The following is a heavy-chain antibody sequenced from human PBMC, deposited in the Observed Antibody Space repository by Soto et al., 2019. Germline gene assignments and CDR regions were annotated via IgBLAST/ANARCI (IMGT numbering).Heavy chain of an antibody. V-gene: IGHV3-11*06. CDR1: GFSFGDSY. CDR2: ISGGSSYT. CDR3: AKTIVAASGYYFDH. D-gene: IGHD2-21*01. J-gene: IGHJ4*02. Sequence: QVQLVESGGGLVKPGGSRRLACAASGFSFGDSYMSWVRKAPGKGLEWLSYISGGSSYTNYADSVKGRFTISRDNAKRSLYLEMNSLRADDTAVYYCAKTIVAASGYYFDHWGQGNLVTVSS.